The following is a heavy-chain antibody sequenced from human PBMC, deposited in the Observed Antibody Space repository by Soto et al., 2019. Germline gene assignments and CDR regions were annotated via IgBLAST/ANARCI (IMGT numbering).Heavy chain of an antibody. CDR2: IYYSGST. CDR1: GGSISSGDYY. Sequence: SETLSLTCTVSGGSISSGDYYWSWIRQPPGRGLEWIGYIYYSGSTYYNPSLKSRVTISVDTSKNQFSLKLRSLRSDDTAIYYCTREGSAPYYYYGMDAWGQGTTVTVSS. J-gene: IGHJ6*02. D-gene: IGHD3-10*01. CDR3: TREGSAPYYYYGMDA. V-gene: IGHV4-30-4*01.